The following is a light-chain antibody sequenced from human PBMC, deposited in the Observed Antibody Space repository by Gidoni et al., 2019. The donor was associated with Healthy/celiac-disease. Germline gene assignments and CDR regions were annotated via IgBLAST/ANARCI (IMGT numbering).Light chain of an antibody. CDR2: DVS. J-gene: IGLJ3*02. CDR3: SSYTSSSTV. V-gene: IGLV2-14*01. CDR1: SSDVGGYNY. Sequence: QSALTQPASVSGSPGQSITISCTGTSSDVGGYNYASWYQQHPGKVPKLMIYDVSNRPSGVSNRFSGSKSGNTASLTISGLQAEDEADYYCSSYTSSSTVFGGGTKLTVL.